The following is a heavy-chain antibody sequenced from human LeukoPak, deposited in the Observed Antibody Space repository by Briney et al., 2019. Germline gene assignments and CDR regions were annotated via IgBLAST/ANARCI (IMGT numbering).Heavy chain of an antibody. J-gene: IGHJ4*02. CDR3: ARFTRSSTPVY. CDR1: GFTFSSYA. CDR2: IKQDGSEK. Sequence: PGGSLRLSCAASGFTFSSYAMSWVRQAPGKGLDWVANIKQDGSEKNYMDSVKGRFTVSRDNAKNLLFLQMNSLRVEDTAVYYCARFTRSSTPVYWGQGTLVTVSS. V-gene: IGHV3-7*01. D-gene: IGHD6-6*01.